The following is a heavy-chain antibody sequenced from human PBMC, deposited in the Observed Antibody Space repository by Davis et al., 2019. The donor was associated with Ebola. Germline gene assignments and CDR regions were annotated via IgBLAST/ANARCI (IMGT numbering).Heavy chain of an antibody. CDR2: IRTGSTANI. CDR1: GFPFSDYY. J-gene: IGHJ3*02. Sequence: GGPLRLSCAASGFPFSDYYMSWIRQAPGKGLEWVSFIRTGSTANIYYADSVKGRFTASRDNAKNSRYLQMNGLNDEDTAVYYCARDRSGGAFDIWGQGTMVTVSS. V-gene: IGHV3-11*04. D-gene: IGHD1-26*01. CDR3: ARDRSGGAFDI.